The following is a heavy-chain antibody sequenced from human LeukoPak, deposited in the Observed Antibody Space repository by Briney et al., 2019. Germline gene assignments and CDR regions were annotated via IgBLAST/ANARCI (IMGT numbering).Heavy chain of an antibody. CDR2: IYYSGST. D-gene: IGHD5-18*01. J-gene: IGHJ3*02. Sequence: NPSETLSLTCTVSGGSISSYYWSWIRQPPGKGLEWIGYIYYSGSTNYNPSLKSRVTISVDTSKNQFSLKLSSVTAAGTAVYYCAREGTAMVGDAFDIWGQGTMVTVSS. CDR3: AREGTAMVGDAFDI. V-gene: IGHV4-59*01. CDR1: GGSISSYY.